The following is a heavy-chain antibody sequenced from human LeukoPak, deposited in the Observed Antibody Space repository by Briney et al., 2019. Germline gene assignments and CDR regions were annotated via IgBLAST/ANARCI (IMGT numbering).Heavy chain of an antibody. V-gene: IGHV3-74*01. CDR3: ATDPVSGSYRRDAFDI. D-gene: IGHD1-26*01. CDR1: GFTFSNYW. CDR2: INSDASST. Sequence: PGGSLRLSCAASGFTFSNYWMHWVRHAPGKGLVWVSRINSDASSTNYADSVKGRFTISRDNAKNTLYLQMNSLRSEDTAVYYCATDPVSGSYRRDAFDIWGQGTMVIVSS. J-gene: IGHJ3*02.